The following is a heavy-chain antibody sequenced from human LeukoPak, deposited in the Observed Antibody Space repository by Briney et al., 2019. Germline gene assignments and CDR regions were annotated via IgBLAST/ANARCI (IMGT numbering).Heavy chain of an antibody. V-gene: IGHV3-48*01. Sequence: GGSLRLSCAASGFTFSSYSMNWVRQAPGKGLEWVSYISSSSSTIYYADSVKGRFTISRDNAKNSLYLQMNSLRAEDTAVYYCASDLTERNDYWGQGTLVIVSS. D-gene: IGHD2-8*02. J-gene: IGHJ4*02. CDR2: ISSSSSTI. CDR3: ASDLTERNDY. CDR1: GFTFSSYS.